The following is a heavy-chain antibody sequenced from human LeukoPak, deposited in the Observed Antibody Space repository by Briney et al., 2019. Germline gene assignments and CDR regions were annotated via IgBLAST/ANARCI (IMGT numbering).Heavy chain of an antibody. CDR1: GYTLIDYY. J-gene: IGHJ4*02. D-gene: IGHD1-26*01. V-gene: IGHV1-2*02. CDR3: ARDLTSTPHWELDY. Sequence: ASVKVSCKASGYTLIDYYIHWVRQAPGQGLEWMGWINPKSGDTQYAEKFQGRVTMTRDTSISTAYMELTRLTSDDTALYFCARDLTSTPHWELDYWGQGTLVTVSS. CDR2: INPKSGDT.